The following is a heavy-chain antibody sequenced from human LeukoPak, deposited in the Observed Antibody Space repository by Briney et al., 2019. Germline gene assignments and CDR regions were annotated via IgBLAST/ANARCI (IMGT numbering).Heavy chain of an antibody. CDR3: ARDPPEWEILNDY. CDR2: INQDGSEK. Sequence: GGSLRLSCAGSGFTFSNYWMNWVRQAPGKGLEWVATINQDGSEKKYVDSVKGRFTISRDNAKNSLYLQMNSLRAGDTAVYYRARDPPEWEILNDYWGQGTLVTVSS. J-gene: IGHJ4*02. D-gene: IGHD1-26*01. V-gene: IGHV3-7*01. CDR1: GFTFSNYW.